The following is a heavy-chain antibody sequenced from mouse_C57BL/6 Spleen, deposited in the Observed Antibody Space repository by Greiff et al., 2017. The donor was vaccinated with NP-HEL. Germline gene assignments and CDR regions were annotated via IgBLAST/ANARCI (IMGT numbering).Heavy chain of an antibody. CDR2: ISSGGSYT. CDR1: GFTFSSYG. CDR3: ARDDYDVYYAMDY. J-gene: IGHJ4*01. D-gene: IGHD2-4*01. V-gene: IGHV5-6*01. Sequence: EVNVVESGGDLVKPGGSLKLSCAASGFTFSSYGMSWVRQTPDKRLEWVATISSGGSYTYYPDSVKGRFTISRDNAKNTLYLQMSSLKSEDTAMYYCARDDYDVYYAMDYWGQGTSVTVSS.